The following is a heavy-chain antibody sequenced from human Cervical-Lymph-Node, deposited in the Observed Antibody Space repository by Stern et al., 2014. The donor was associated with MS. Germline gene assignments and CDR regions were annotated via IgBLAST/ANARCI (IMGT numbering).Heavy chain of an antibody. CDR1: GGSIASSSYY. D-gene: IGHD3-22*01. J-gene: IGHJ6*02. Sequence: QVQLQESGPGRVKPSQTLSLTCTVSGGSIASSSYYWSWIRQPAGKGLEWIGRIFPSGSTTYNPSLQSRVTLSIDTSKNQFSLRLSSVTAADTAVYYCAREDYDGTGHPYYYGLDVWGQGTTVTVSS. CDR3: AREDYDGTGHPYYYGLDV. CDR2: IFPSGST. V-gene: IGHV4-61*02.